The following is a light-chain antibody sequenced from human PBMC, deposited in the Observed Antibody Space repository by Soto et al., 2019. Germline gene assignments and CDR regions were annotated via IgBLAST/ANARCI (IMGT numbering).Light chain of an antibody. V-gene: IGKV4-1*01. CDR1: QSVLYSSNNKNY. CDR2: CAS. Sequence: DIVMTQSPDSLAVSLGERATINCKSSQSVLYSSNNKNYLAWYQQKPGQPPKLLIYCASTRESGVPDRFSGSGSGTDFTLTISSLQAEDVVVYYCQQYYSTPYTFGQGTKLEL. CDR3: QQYYSTPYT. J-gene: IGKJ2*01.